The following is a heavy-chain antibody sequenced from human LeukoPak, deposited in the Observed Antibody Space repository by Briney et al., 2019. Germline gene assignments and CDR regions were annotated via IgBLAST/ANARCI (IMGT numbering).Heavy chain of an antibody. Sequence: GGSLRLSCAASGFTFSSYSMSWVRQAPGKGLEWVSVIYTSGTTYYADSVKGRFTISRDNPKNTLYLQMNNLRAEDTAVYYCARDPVTVYYGMDVWGQGTTVTVSS. J-gene: IGHJ6*02. V-gene: IGHV3-53*01. CDR3: ARDPVTVYYGMDV. CDR2: IYTSGTT. CDR1: GFTFSSYS. D-gene: IGHD4-11*01.